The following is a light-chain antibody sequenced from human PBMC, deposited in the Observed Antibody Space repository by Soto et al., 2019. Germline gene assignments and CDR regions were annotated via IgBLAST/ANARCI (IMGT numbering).Light chain of an antibody. CDR2: GNS. CDR3: QSYDSSLSVV. CDR1: SSNIGAGYD. J-gene: IGLJ2*01. Sequence: QSLLTQPPSVSGAPGQRVTISCTGSSSNIGAGYDVHWYQQLPGTAPKLLIYGNSNRTSGVPDRFSGSKSGTSASLAITGLQAEDEADYYCQSYDSSLSVVFGGGTKLTVL. V-gene: IGLV1-40*01.